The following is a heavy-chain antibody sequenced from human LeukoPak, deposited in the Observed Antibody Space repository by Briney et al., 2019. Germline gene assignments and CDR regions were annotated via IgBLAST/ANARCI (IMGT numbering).Heavy chain of an antibody. J-gene: IGHJ4*02. V-gene: IGHV4-59*12. CDR3: ARAPAH. Sequence: RTSETLSLTCTVSGGSISNYYWSWIRQPPGKGLEWIGYIYYSGSTYYNPSLKSRVTISVDRSKNQFSLKLSSVTAADTAVYYCARAPAHWGQGTLVTVSS. CDR1: GGSISNYY. CDR2: IYYSGST.